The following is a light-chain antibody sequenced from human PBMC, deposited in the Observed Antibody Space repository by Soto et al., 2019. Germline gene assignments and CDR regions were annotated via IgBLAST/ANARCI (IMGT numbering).Light chain of an antibody. CDR3: RSYAGGSTYV. V-gene: IGLV2-23*01. Sequence: QSVLTQPASVSGSPGQSITISCTGTSSDVGSYNLVSWYQQHPGKAPKLMIYEGSKRPSGVSNRFSGSKSGNSASLTISGLQAEDEAEYYCRSYAGGSTYVFATGTKVTVL. J-gene: IGLJ1*01. CDR2: EGS. CDR1: SSDVGSYNL.